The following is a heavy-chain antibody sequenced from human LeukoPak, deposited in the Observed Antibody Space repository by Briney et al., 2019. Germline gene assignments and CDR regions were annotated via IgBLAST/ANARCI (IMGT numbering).Heavy chain of an antibody. D-gene: IGHD3-3*01. Sequence: SETLSLTCTVSGGSISSGSYYWSWIRQPAGKGLEWIGRIYTSGSTNYNPSLKSRVTISVDTSKNQFSLKLSSVTAADTAVYYCAREAYYDFWSGYHGREGLFDPWGQGTLVTVSS. J-gene: IGHJ5*02. CDR1: GGSISSGSYY. CDR2: IYTSGST. V-gene: IGHV4-61*02. CDR3: AREAYYDFWSGYHGREGLFDP.